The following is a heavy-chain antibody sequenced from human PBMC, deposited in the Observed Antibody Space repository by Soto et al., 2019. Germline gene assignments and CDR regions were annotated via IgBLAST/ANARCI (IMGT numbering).Heavy chain of an antibody. V-gene: IGHV2-5*02. CDR1: GFSLTTSGVG. CDR3: AHRILRTVFGLVTTTAIYFDF. CDR2: IYWDHDK. Sequence: QITLNESGPTVVKPAETLTLTCTFSGFSLTTSGVGVGWIRQSPGKAPEWLALIYWDHDKRYSASLKSRLTITKDTSKNHVVLTMASVDPADTATYYCAHRILRTVFGLVTTTAIYFDFWGQGTPVVVSS. D-gene: IGHD3-3*01. J-gene: IGHJ4*02.